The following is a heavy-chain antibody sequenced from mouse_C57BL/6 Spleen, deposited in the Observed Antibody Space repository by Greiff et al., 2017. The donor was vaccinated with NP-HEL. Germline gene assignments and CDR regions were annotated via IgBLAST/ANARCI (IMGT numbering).Heavy chain of an antibody. V-gene: IGHV1-64*01. Sequence: QVQLQQPGAELVKPGASVKLSCKASGYTFTSYWMHWVKQRPGQGLEWIGMIHPNSGSTNYNEKFKSKATLTVDKSSSTAYMQLSSLTSEDSAVYYCARYGYGYDGYYFDYWGQGTTLTVSS. D-gene: IGHD2-2*01. CDR1: GYTFTSYW. CDR3: ARYGYGYDGYYFDY. CDR2: IHPNSGST. J-gene: IGHJ2*01.